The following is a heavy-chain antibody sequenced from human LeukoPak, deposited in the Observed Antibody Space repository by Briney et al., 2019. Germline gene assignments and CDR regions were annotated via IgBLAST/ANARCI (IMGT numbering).Heavy chain of an antibody. CDR3: AREVNSITMVRGVLNAFDI. CDR2: INSSSSYI. CDR1: GFTFSSYS. V-gene: IGHV3-21*01. D-gene: IGHD3-10*01. J-gene: IGHJ3*02. Sequence: PGGSLTLSCAASGFTFSSYSMNWLRQAPGKGLEWVSSINSSSSYIYYPDSVKGRFTISRDNANNSLYLQRNSLRAEDTAVYYCAREVNSITMVRGVLNAFDIWGQGTMVTVSS.